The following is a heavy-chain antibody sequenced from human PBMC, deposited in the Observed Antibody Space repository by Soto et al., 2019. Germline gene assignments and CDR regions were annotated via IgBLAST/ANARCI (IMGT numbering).Heavy chain of an antibody. CDR3: ARVLPLVLLPYDAWGGFDI. CDR1: GGTFSSYA. Sequence: ASVKVSCKASGGTFSSYAISWVRQAPGQGLEWMGGIIPIFGTANYAQKFQGRVTITADESTSTAYMELSSLRSEDTAVYYCARVLPLVLLPYDAWGGFDIWGQGTMVTVSS. J-gene: IGHJ3*02. V-gene: IGHV1-69*13. CDR2: IIPIFGTA. D-gene: IGHD3-16*01.